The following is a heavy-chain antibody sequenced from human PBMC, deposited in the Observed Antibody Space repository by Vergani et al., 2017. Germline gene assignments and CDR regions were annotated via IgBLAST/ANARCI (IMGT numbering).Heavy chain of an antibody. CDR3: GRDSRGIVVVPAVMGWFDP. Sequence: QLQLQESCPGLVKPSETLSLTCTVSCGPIRSSRYYWGWLRQPPGKGLEWIGSIYYCGSTYYNPSLKRRVTISVDTSKNQFSLKLSSVTAADTAVYSGGRDSRGIVVVPAVMGWFDPWGQGTLVTVSS. CDR1: CGPIRSSRYY. CDR2: IYYCGST. V-gene: IGHV4-39*07. J-gene: IGHJ5*02. D-gene: IGHD2-2*01.